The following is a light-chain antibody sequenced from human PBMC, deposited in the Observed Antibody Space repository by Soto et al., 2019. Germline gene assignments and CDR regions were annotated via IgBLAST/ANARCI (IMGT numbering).Light chain of an antibody. CDR1: QSVSRK. J-gene: IGKJ1*01. Sequence: SVMTQSPATLSAYPGESATLSCRASQSVSRKLVWYRQKPGQVPSLLIYGASTRASGIPARFSGSGSGTEFTLTIGSLQSEDFAVYYCQQYSSSPSFGQGTKVAIK. V-gene: IGKV3-15*01. CDR3: QQYSSSPS. CDR2: GAS.